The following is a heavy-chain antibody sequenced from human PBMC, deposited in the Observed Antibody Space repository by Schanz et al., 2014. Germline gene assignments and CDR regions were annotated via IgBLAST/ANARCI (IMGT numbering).Heavy chain of an antibody. J-gene: IGHJ4*02. Sequence: QVHVVQSGAVLKTPGASVNVSCKTSGQTVSSYFIQWVRPSPGQGLAWMGIIDPRDGATNYGVKFQGRVTMARNTSTTTVSMHLRGLRPDDTAVYYCALEHNSPSEAGQFWGQGPLITVSS. D-gene: IGHD1-1*01. CDR2: IDPRDGAT. V-gene: IGHV1-46*03. CDR1: GQTVSSYF. CDR3: ALEHNSPSEAGQF.